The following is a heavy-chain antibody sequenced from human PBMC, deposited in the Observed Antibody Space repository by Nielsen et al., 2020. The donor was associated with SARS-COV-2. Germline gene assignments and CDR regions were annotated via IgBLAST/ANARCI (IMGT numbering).Heavy chain of an antibody. CDR1: GFTFSSYS. Sequence: GESLKISCAASGFTFSSYSMNWVRQAPGKGLEWVSSIRSSSSYIYYADSVKGRFTISRDNAKNSLYLQMNSLRAEDTAVYYCARDVRDIVVVPAAQGDYWGQGTLVTVSS. V-gene: IGHV3-21*01. CDR2: IRSSSSYI. J-gene: IGHJ4*02. D-gene: IGHD2-2*01. CDR3: ARDVRDIVVVPAAQGDY.